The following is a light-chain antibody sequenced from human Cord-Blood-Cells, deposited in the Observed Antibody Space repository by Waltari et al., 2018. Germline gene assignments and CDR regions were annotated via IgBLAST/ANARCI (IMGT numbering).Light chain of an antibody. Sequence: EIVLTQSPGTLSLSPGERATLSCRASQSVSSSYLAWYQQTPGQAPRLRIYGASSRATGIPDRFSCSGSGTDFTLTISRLEPEDFAVYYCQQYGSSVFTFGPGTKVDIK. J-gene: IGKJ3*01. CDR3: QQYGSSVFT. V-gene: IGKV3-20*01. CDR1: QSVSSSY. CDR2: GAS.